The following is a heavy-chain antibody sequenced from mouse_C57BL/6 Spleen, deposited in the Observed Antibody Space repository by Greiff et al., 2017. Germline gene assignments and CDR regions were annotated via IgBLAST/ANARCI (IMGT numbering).Heavy chain of an antibody. J-gene: IGHJ4*01. V-gene: IGHV1-4*01. CDR2: INPSSGYT. CDR1: GYTFTSYT. D-gene: IGHD2-12*01. Sequence: QVQLKQSGAELARPGASVKMSCKASGYTFTSYTMHRVKQRPGQGLEWIGYINPSSGYTKYNQKFKDKATLTADKSSSTAYMQLSSLTSEDSAVYYCARDDGTGYAMDYWGQGTSVTVSS. CDR3: ARDDGTGYAMDY.